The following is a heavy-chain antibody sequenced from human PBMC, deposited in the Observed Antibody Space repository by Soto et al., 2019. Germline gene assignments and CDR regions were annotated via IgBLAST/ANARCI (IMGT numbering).Heavy chain of an antibody. CDR2: IYHSGST. D-gene: IGHD4-17*01. CDR1: GGSISSYY. J-gene: IGHJ4*02. Sequence: SDTLSLTCTVSGGSISSYYWSWIRQSPGKGLEWLGYIYHSGSTNYNPSLKSRVPMSGDTSKNQYSLKLTSVTDALTAIYYCARDSPLFSQGDYVRFFDYWGPGSLVTVSS. V-gene: IGHV4-59*01. CDR3: ARDSPLFSQGDYVRFFDY.